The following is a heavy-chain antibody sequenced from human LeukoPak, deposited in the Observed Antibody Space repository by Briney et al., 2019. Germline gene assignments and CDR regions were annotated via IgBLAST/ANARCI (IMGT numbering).Heavy chain of an antibody. V-gene: IGHV3-64*01. D-gene: IGHD4-23*01. Sequence: SSNGGSTYYANSVKGRFTISRDNSKNTLYLQMGSLRAEDMAVYYCARGFSSMVTPAGAFDIWGQGTMVTVSS. CDR2: SSNGGST. J-gene: IGHJ3*02. CDR3: ARGFSSMVTPAGAFDI.